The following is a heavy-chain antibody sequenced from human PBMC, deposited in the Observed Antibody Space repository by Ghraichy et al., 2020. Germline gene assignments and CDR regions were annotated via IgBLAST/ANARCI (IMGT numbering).Heavy chain of an antibody. J-gene: IGHJ4*02. CDR2: ISDTGAGT. CDR3: AKDLGMRGVGASLDY. D-gene: IGHD1-26*01. V-gene: IGHV3-23*01. Sequence: GGSLRPSCAASGFTFNNYAMSWVRQAPGKGLEWVSYISDTGAGTYYADSVKGRFTISRDNSKNTLYLQMNSLRAEDTAVYYCAKDLGMRGVGASLDYWGQGTLVTVSS. CDR1: GFTFNNYA.